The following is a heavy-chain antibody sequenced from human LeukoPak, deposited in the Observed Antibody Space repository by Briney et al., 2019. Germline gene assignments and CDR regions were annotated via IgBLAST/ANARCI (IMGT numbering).Heavy chain of an antibody. V-gene: IGHV4-59*01. CDR2: IYYSGST. Sequence: SETLSLTCTVSGGSISSYYWSWIRQPPGKGLEWIGYIYYSGSTNYNPSLKSRVTISVDTSKNQFSLKLSSVTAADTVVYYCASNNWNSGDYWGQGTLVTVSS. J-gene: IGHJ4*02. CDR3: ASNNWNSGDY. CDR1: GGSISSYY. D-gene: IGHD1-7*01.